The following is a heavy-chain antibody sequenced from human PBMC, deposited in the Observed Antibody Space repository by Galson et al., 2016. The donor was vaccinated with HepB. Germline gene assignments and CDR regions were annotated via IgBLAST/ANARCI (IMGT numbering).Heavy chain of an antibody. D-gene: IGHD2-15*01. CDR3: ARDNSGGRGPFAP. CDR2: INPTGGST. V-gene: IGHV1-46*01. Sequence: SVKVSCKASGYIFSNYYIHWVRQAPGQGLEWMGRINPTGGSTSYAQKFQGRVTMTRDPSTSTVYMELRSLRSEDTAVFFCARDNSGGRGPFAPWGQGTLVTVSS. CDR1: GYIFSNYY. J-gene: IGHJ5*02.